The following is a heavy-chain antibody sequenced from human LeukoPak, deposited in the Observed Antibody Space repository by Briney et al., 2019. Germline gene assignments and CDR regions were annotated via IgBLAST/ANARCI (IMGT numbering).Heavy chain of an antibody. J-gene: IGHJ4*02. V-gene: IGHV4-34*01. CDR3: ARNRRPKQLYCSGGSCYPKYYFDY. CDR2: INHSGST. CDR1: GGSISSYY. D-gene: IGHD2-15*01. Sequence: PSETLSLTCTVSGGSISSYYWSWIRQPPGKGPEWIGEINHSGSTNYNPSLKSRVTISVDTSKNQFSLKLSSVTAADTAVYYCARNRRPKQLYCSGGSCYPKYYFDYWGQGTLVTVSS.